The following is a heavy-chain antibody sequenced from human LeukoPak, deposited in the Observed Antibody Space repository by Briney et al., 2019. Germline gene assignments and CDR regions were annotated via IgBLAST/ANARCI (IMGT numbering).Heavy chain of an antibody. CDR2: IHYSGTN. J-gene: IGHJ3*02. CDR3: ARSLPIVVVAAAHAFDI. Sequence: PSETLFLTCTVSGGSISSYYWNWIRQPPGKGLEWIGYIHYSGTNYYNPSLKSRVTISVDTSKSQFSLKLSSVTAADTAVYYCARSLPIVVVAAAHAFDIWGQGTMVTVSS. CDR1: GGSISSYY. D-gene: IGHD2-15*01. V-gene: IGHV4-59*01.